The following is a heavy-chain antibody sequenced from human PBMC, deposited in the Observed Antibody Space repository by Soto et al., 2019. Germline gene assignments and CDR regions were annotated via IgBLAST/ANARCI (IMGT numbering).Heavy chain of an antibody. D-gene: IGHD2-15*01. CDR2: ISWTSNII. V-gene: IGHV3-9*01. CDR1: GFTFDDYA. J-gene: IGHJ4*02. Sequence: EVQLVESGGGLVQPGRSLRLSCAASGFTFDDYAMHWVRRVPGKGLEWVSSISWTSNIIGYADSVKGRFTISRDNAKNSLYLQMNSLRPEDTALYYCATGGPDGFCSGGRCYVDYWGQGTLGTVSS. CDR3: ATGGPDGFCSGGRCYVDY.